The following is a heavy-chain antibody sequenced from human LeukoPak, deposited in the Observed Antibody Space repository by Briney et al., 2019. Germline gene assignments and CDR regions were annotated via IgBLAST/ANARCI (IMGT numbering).Heavy chain of an antibody. J-gene: IGHJ4*02. CDR1: GGSISSYY. CDR3: ARDMIATRFDY. CDR2: IYTSGST. V-gene: IGHV4-4*07. D-gene: IGHD3-22*01. Sequence: SETLSLTCSVSGGSISSYYWSWIRQSARKGLEWIGRIYTSGSTNYNPSLKSRVTMSVDTSKNQFSLKLSSVTAADTAVYYCARDMIATRFDYWGQGTLVTVSS.